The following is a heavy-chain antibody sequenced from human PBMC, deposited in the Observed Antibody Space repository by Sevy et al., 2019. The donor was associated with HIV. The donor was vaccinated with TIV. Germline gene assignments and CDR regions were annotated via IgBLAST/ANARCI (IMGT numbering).Heavy chain of an antibody. CDR1: GDSVSTYSAA. CDR3: ARESRWFFFHFDY. Sequence: KQSQTLSLTCAISGDSVSTYSAAWNWIRQSPSRGLEWLGRTYYKSKWYNDYALSVKSRISINPDTPKNQISLQLNSVTPEDTAVHYCARESRWFFFHFDYWGQGTLVTVSS. V-gene: IGHV6-1*01. CDR2: TYYKSKWYN. J-gene: IGHJ4*02. D-gene: IGHD3-10*01.